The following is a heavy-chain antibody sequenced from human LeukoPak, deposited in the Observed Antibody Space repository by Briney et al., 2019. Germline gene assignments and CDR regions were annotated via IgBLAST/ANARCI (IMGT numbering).Heavy chain of an antibody. CDR2: IYYDGSNI. J-gene: IGHJ4*02. D-gene: IGHD1-1*01. CDR1: EFTFTTYG. CDR3: ARDWKTNSFDY. Sequence: GGSLTLSCAASEFTFTTYGMHWVRQAPGKGLEWVAFIYYDGSNISYADYVKGRFTISRDISKNTLYLQMDSLRAEDTAIYYCARDWKTNSFDYWGQGTLATVSS. V-gene: IGHV3-33*01.